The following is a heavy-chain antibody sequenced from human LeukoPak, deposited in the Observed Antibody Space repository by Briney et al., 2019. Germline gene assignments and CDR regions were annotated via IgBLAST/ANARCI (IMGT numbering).Heavy chain of an antibody. J-gene: IGHJ6*02. D-gene: IGHD3-22*01. V-gene: IGHV3-23*01. CDR3: AKDPYYYDSSGYGYGMDV. CDR2: ISGSGGST. Sequence: GGSLRLSRAASGFSFSSYAMAGVRQAPGKGLEWVSTISGSGGSTHYADSVKGRFTISRDNSKNTLYLQMNSLRAEDTAVYYCAKDPYYYDSSGYGYGMDVWGQGTTVTVSS. CDR1: GFSFSSYA.